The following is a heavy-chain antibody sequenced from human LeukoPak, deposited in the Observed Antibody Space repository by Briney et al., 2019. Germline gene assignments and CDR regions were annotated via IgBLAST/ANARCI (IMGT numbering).Heavy chain of an antibody. J-gene: IGHJ4*02. D-gene: IGHD2-2*01. CDR2: INSDGSST. CDR3: ASIAYQLLESFDY. CDR1: GFTFSSYW. V-gene: IGHV3-74*01. Sequence: PGGSLRLSCAASGFTFSSYWMHWVRQAPGKGLVWVSRINSDGSSTSYADSVKGRFTISRDNAKNTLYLQMNSLRAEDTAVYYCASIAYQLLESFDYWGQGTLVTVSS.